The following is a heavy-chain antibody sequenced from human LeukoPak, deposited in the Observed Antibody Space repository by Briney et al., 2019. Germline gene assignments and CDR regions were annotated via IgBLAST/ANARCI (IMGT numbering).Heavy chain of an antibody. CDR3: ARDYGDGNYGMDV. CDR2: ISAYNGNT. Sequence: ASVKLSCKASGYTFTSYGISWVRPAPGQGLEWMGWISAYNGNTNYVQKLQGRVTMTTDTSTRTVYMELRSLRSDDTAVYYCARDYGDGNYGMDVWGQVTTVPVSS. D-gene: IGHD4-17*01. J-gene: IGHJ6*02. CDR1: GYTFTSYG. V-gene: IGHV1-18*01.